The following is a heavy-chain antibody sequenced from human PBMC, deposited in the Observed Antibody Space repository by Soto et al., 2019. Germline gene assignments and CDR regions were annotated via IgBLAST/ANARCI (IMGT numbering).Heavy chain of an antibody. J-gene: IGHJ3*02. CDR1: GFTFTNYA. D-gene: IGHD1-26*01. V-gene: IGHV3-23*01. CDR3: AKGRVAAIPNDAFDI. CDR2: ISGSGGST. Sequence: GGSLRLSCAASGFTFTNYAMSWVRQSPGKGLECLSGISGSGGSTYYANSVKGRFTISRDNSKNALYLQLNSLRVEDTAVYYCAKGRVAAIPNDAFDIWGQGTMVTVSS.